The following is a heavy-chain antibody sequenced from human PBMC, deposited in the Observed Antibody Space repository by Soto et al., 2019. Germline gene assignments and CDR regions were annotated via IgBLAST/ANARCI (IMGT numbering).Heavy chain of an antibody. CDR3: AKEGIRCYFYYDVMDV. D-gene: IGHD2-2*01. Sequence: GGSLRLSCAASGFTFSSYGMHWVRQAPGKGLEWVAVISYDGSNKYYADSVKGRFTISRDNSKNTLYLQMNSLRAEDTAVYYCAKEGIRCYFYYDVMDVWGQGTTVTGSS. V-gene: IGHV3-30*18. CDR1: GFTFSSYG. J-gene: IGHJ6*02. CDR2: ISYDGSNK.